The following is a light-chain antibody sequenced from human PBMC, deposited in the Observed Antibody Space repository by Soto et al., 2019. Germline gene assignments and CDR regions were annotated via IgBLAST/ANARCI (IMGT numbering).Light chain of an antibody. V-gene: IGKV1-9*01. CDR1: QNVNNY. CDR3: QQLFIYPPT. J-gene: IGKJ3*01. CDR2: GAS. Sequence: DIQMTQSPSSLSAFVGDRVTITCRASQNVNNYLAWYQQKPGKAPQLLIYGASTLQSGVPSRFSGSGSGTHFTLTVSSLQPEDFATYYCQQLFIYPPTFGPGTKVDIK.